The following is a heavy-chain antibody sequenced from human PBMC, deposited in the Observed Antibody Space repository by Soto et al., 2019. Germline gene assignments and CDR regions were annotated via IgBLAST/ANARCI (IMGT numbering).Heavy chain of an antibody. Sequence: ASVKVSCKASGYTFTGYYMHWVRQAPGQGLEWMGWINPNSGGTNYAQKFQGRVTMTRDTSISTAYMELSRLRSDDTAVYYCARARFIPRQLNPPLVYWGQGTLVTVSS. J-gene: IGHJ4*02. D-gene: IGHD6-13*01. V-gene: IGHV1-2*02. CDR3: ARARFIPRQLNPPLVY. CDR2: INPNSGGT. CDR1: GYTFTGYY.